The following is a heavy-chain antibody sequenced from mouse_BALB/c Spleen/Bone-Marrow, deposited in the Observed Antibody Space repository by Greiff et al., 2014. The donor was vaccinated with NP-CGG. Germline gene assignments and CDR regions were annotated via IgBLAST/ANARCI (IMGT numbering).Heavy chain of an antibody. J-gene: IGHJ4*01. V-gene: IGHV5-9-3*01. D-gene: IGHD2-1*01. CDR2: ISSGGSST. CDR1: GFTFSSYA. Sequence: SLKLSCAASGFTFSSYAMSWVRQTPEKRLEWVATISSGGSSTYSPDRVKGRFTISSDNAKNTLYLQMSSRRSEDTAMYYWAGHGGKGDAMDYWGQGTSVTVAA. CDR3: AGHGGKGDAMDY.